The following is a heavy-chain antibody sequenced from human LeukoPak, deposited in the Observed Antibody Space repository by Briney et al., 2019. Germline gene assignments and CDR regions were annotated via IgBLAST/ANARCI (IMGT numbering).Heavy chain of an antibody. CDR3: ARIYDSSGYYYGYYGMDV. CDR2: ISAYNGNT. V-gene: IGHV1-18*01. J-gene: IGHJ6*02. Sequence: ASVKVSCKASGYTFTSYGISWVRQAPGQGLEWMGWISAYNGNTNYAQKLQGRVTMTTDTSTSTAYMELRSLRSDDTAVYYCARIYDSSGYYYGYYGMDVWGQGTMVTVSS. D-gene: IGHD3-22*01. CDR1: GYTFTSYG.